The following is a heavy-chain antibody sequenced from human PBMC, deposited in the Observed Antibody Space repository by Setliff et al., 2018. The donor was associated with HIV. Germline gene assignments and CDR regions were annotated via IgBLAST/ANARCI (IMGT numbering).Heavy chain of an antibody. D-gene: IGHD3-9*01. V-gene: IGHV4-59*08. CDR3: ARRAPYYDILTGYYSYYYYMDG. CDR2: IYYSGST. Sequence: SETLSLTCTVSGGSISSYYWSWIRQPPGKGLEWIGYIYYSGSTNYNPSLKSRVTISVDTSKNQFSLKLSSVTAADTAVYYCARRAPYYDILTGYYSYYYYMDGWGKGTTVTVSS. J-gene: IGHJ6*03. CDR1: GGSISSYY.